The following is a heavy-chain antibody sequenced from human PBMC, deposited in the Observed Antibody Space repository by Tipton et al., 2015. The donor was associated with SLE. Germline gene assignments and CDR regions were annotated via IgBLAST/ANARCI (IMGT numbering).Heavy chain of an antibody. CDR1: GVSISSRTYY. Sequence: TLSLTCTVSGVSISSRTYYWGWIRQPPGKGLEWIGSMYYSGNTYYNPSLKTRVTISVDTSKNQFSLKLSSVTAADTAVYYCARASIQDYYYYGMDVWGQGTTVTVSS. J-gene: IGHJ6*02. V-gene: IGHV4-39*07. CDR3: ARASIQDYYYYGMDV. CDR2: MYYSGNT.